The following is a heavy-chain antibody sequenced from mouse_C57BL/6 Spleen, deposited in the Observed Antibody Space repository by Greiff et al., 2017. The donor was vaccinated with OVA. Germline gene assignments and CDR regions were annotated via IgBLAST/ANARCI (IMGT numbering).Heavy chain of an antibody. CDR1: GYTFTSYW. D-gene: IGHD6-1*01. CDR2: IHPNSGST. J-gene: IGHJ2*01. CDR3: AREASYYFDY. Sequence: VQLQQPGAELVKPGASVKLSCKASGYTFTSYWMHWVKQRPGQGLEWLGMIHPNSGSTNYNEKFKSKATLTVDKSSSTAYMQLSSLTSEDSAVYYCAREASYYFDYWSQGTTLTVSS. V-gene: IGHV1-64*01.